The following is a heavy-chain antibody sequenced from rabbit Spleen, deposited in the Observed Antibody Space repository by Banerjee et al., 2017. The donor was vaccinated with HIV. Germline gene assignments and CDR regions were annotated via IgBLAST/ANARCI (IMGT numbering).Heavy chain of an antibody. D-gene: IGHD7-1*01. J-gene: IGHJ6*01. CDR2: MNSATGGT. V-gene: IGHV1S45*01. CDR3: ARDTGSIFSSYGMDL. Sequence: QQQLEESGGGLVQPEGSLALTCRASGFTLSSYWMCWVRQAPGKGLEWIGCMNSATGGTWSASWVNGRFTISKTSSTTVTLQVTSLTVADTATYFCARDTGSIFSSYGMDLWGQGTLVTVS. CDR1: GFTLSSYW.